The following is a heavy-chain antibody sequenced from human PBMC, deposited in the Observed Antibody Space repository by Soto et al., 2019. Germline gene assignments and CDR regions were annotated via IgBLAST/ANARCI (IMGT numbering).Heavy chain of an antibody. CDR2: IYPGDSDT. Sequence: PGESLKISCKGSGYTFTRYWIGWVRQMPGKGLECLGIIYPGDSDTRYSPSFQGQVTISADKSINTAYLQWSSLKASDTAIYYRARTKDYGGNSRSPFDYWGQGTLVTVSS. CDR3: ARTKDYGGNSRSPFDY. J-gene: IGHJ4*02. CDR1: GYTFTRYW. V-gene: IGHV5-51*01. D-gene: IGHD4-17*01.